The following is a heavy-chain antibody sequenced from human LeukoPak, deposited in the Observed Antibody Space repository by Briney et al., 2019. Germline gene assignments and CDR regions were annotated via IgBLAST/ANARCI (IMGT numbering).Heavy chain of an antibody. D-gene: IGHD2-21*02. CDR2: ISHTGTT. Sequence: SETLSLTCIVSGGSISGYSWNWIRQSPGKGLEWIGYISHTGTTSYNSSLKSRVTISVDTSKNQLSLKLTSVTAADTAVYYCARGSLAYCGGDCYGGYFDYWGQGTLVTVSS. J-gene: IGHJ4*02. V-gene: IGHV4-59*08. CDR1: GGSISGYS. CDR3: ARGSLAYCGGDCYGGYFDY.